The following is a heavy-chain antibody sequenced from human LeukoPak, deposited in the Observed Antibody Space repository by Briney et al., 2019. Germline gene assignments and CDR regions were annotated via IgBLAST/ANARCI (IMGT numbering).Heavy chain of an antibody. Sequence: GGSLRLSCAASGFTFSSYAMHWVRQAPGKGLEYVSAIGDNGGSTYYANSVKGRFTISRDNSKNTLYLQMGSLRADDTAVYYCARGRDVWDPYGMDVWGKGTTVTVSS. V-gene: IGHV3-64*01. CDR3: ARGRDVWDPYGMDV. D-gene: IGHD3-16*01. J-gene: IGHJ6*04. CDR1: GFTFSSYA. CDR2: IGDNGGST.